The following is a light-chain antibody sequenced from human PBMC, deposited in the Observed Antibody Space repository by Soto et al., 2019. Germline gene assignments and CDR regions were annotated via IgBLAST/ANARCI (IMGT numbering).Light chain of an antibody. CDR1: KSLNSW. CDR3: QQYKAYSYT. V-gene: IGKV1-5*03. Sequence: DIEMTQTPSILPASVGDRVTITCRASKSLNSWLAWYQQKPGKAPKLLISKASSLESGVPSRFIGSGTGTEFSLTISGLQPDDFATYYCQQYKAYSYTFGQGTKLEMK. CDR2: KAS. J-gene: IGKJ2*01.